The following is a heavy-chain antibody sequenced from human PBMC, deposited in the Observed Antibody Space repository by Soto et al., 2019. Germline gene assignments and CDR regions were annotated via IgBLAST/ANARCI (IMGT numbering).Heavy chain of an antibody. CDR3: ARRGCDSIFGSLDY. J-gene: IGHJ4*02. Sequence: QVQLQESGPGLVKPSGTLSLTCAVSGGSISSGDWCWSWVRQSPGKVLAWIGEIYYSGSTTYNPSLKSRFTISADKSETQFSLRLIAVTAADTAVYYWARRGCDSIFGSLDYWGQGTLVTVSS. V-gene: IGHV4-4*02. CDR1: GGSISSGDW. CDR2: IYYSGST. D-gene: IGHD2-21*02.